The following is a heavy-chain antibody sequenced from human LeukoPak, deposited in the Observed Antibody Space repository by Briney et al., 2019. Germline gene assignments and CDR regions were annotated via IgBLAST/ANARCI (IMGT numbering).Heavy chain of an antibody. D-gene: IGHD3-16*01. CDR2: VYYSGST. CDR1: GGSISSYF. CDR3: ARVLDLSKRGLDAFDI. Sequence: SETLSLTCTFSGGSISSYFSSWIRQPPRKGLEWSGYVYYSGSTNYHPSLKSRVTISVDTSKKQFSLKLSSATDADTAVHYCARVLDLSKRGLDAFDIWGQGTMVTVSS. V-gene: IGHV4-59*01. J-gene: IGHJ3*02.